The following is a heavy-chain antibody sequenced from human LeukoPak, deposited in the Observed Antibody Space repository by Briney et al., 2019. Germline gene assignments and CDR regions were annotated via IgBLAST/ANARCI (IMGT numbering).Heavy chain of an antibody. D-gene: IGHD6-19*01. CDR3: ARVGYSRAWYFFDF. J-gene: IGHJ4*02. Sequence: GGSLRLSCAASGLSFSRFGMSWVRLAPGKGLEWVSTLSSTGTTSYADSVKGRFTISRANSENTLYLQMDSLRAEDTALYYCARVGYSRAWYFFDFWGQGTLVTVSS. V-gene: IGHV3-69-1*01. CDR2: LSSTGTT. CDR1: GLSFSRFG.